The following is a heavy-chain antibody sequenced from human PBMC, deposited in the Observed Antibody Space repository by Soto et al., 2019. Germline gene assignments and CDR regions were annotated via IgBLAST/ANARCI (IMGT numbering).Heavy chain of an antibody. Sequence: GGSLRLSCAASGFTFSSYAMHWVRQAPGKGLEWVAGIAYSGTNTYYADSVRGRFTISRDNSKNTLYLQMNSLRADDTAVYYCARYLAAAGKEGERDKYYYYDMDLWGQGTTVTVSS. CDR1: GFTFSSYA. J-gene: IGHJ6*02. D-gene: IGHD6-13*01. V-gene: IGHV3-30*04. CDR2: IAYSGTNT. CDR3: ARYLAAAGKEGERDKYYYYDMDL.